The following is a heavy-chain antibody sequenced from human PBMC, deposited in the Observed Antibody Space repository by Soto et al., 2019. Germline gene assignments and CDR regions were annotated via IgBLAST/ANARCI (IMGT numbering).Heavy chain of an antibody. Sequence: GPPSISCAARGSTISSYAISLVGDAPGKGLEWVSAISGSGGSKYYADSVKGRFTISRDNSKNPLYLQVNSLRAEDSAVYYCAKLVGALRSVDYRGKGTLVTVSS. CDR3: AKLVGALRSVDY. J-gene: IGHJ4*02. CDR2: ISGSGGSK. CDR1: GSTISSYA. V-gene: IGHV3-23*01. D-gene: IGHD1-26*01.